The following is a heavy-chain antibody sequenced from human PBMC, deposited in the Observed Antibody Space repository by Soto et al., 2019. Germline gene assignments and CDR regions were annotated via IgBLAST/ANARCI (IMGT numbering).Heavy chain of an antibody. CDR2: IXXYXGXX. J-gene: IGHJ3*02. CDR1: CYTFTSYG. Sequence: ASVKGSCKASCYTFTSYGISRVRQAPGQGLGWMXXIXXYXGXXXYXXXLQGRVTMTTDTSTSTAYMELRSRRSDDTAVYYCARGQQLVDAFDIWGQGTIVTVSS. D-gene: IGHD6-13*01. V-gene: IGHV1-18*01. CDR3: ARGQQLVDAFDI.